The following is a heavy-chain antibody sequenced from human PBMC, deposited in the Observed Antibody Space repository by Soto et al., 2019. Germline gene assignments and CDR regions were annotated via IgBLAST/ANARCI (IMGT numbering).Heavy chain of an antibody. CDR3: ARGRVRTSPCSGGSCYSGYFQH. D-gene: IGHD2-15*01. V-gene: IGHV4-34*01. CDR2: INHSGST. Sequence: SETLSLTCAVYGGSFSGYYWSWIRQPPGKGLEWIGEINHSGSTNYNPSLKSRVTISVDTSKNQFSLKLSSVTAADTAVYYCARGRVRTSPCSGGSCYSGYFQHWGQGTLVTVSS. J-gene: IGHJ1*01. CDR1: GGSFSGYY.